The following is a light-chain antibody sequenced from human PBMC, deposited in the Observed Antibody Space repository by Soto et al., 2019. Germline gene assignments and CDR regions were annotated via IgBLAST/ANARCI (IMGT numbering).Light chain of an antibody. CDR1: QNVSST. CDR3: QQDNKWTLK. CDR2: GAS. J-gene: IGKJ1*01. Sequence: SCRASQNVSSTYLDWYQKKPGQAHRLLIYGASTRATGIPVRFSGSASGTEFTLTIRSLQSEDFPGDYCQQDNKWTLKFAQGTKVEIK. V-gene: IGKV3-15*01.